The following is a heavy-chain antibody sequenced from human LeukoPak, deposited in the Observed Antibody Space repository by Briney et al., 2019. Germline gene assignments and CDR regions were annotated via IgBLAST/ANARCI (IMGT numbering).Heavy chain of an antibody. CDR3: ARATSGNSMDA. CDR2: ISSSGSTI. V-gene: IGHV3-48*03. D-gene: IGHD1-26*01. CDR1: LFTISTYD. J-gene: IGHJ6*01. Sequence: VGSLRLSRVASLFTISTYDLNWVSPALGRGLEWVSYISSSGSTIYYADSVEGRFTISRHNTKKLVDLQMSSRIAEDTAVYYCARATSGNSMDASGKRATVTASS.